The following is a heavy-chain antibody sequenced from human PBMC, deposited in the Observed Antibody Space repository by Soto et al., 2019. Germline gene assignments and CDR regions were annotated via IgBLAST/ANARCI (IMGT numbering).Heavy chain of an antibody. V-gene: IGHV1-18*01. CDR1: GYTFTSYG. Sequence: ASVKVSCKASGYTFTSYGISWVRQAPGQGLEWMGWISAYNGNTNYAQKLQGRVTMTTDTSTSTAYMELRSLRSDDTAVYYCAREYCSSTSRYPGYWGQGTLVTVSS. D-gene: IGHD2-2*01. J-gene: IGHJ4*02. CDR2: ISAYNGNT. CDR3: AREYCSSTSRYPGY.